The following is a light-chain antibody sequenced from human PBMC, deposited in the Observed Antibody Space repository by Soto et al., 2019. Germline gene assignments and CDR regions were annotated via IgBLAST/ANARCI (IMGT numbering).Light chain of an antibody. J-gene: IGLJ1*01. CDR3: AAWDDSLNGYV. CDR1: SSNIGTNA. V-gene: IGLV1-44*01. Sequence: QSVLTQPPSAPGTPGQRVTISCSGGSSNIGTNAVNWYQQLPGTAPQLLIYNNNQRPSGVPDRFSGSKSGTSASLAISGLQSEDEADYYCAAWDDSLNGYVFGTGTKLTVL. CDR2: NNN.